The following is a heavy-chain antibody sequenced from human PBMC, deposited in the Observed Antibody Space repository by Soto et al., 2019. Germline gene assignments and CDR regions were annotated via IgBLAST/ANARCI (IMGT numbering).Heavy chain of an antibody. V-gene: IGHV1-24*01. CDR3: ARGVLSYDYGSGSYYNTPLDY. J-gene: IGHJ4*02. CDR2: FDPEDGET. Sequence: ASVKVSCKVSGYTLTELSMHWVRQAPGKGLEWMGGFDPEDGETIYAQKFQGRVTMTEDTSTDTAYMELSSLRSEDTAVYYCARGVLSYDYGSGSYYNTPLDYWGQGTLVTVSS. D-gene: IGHD3-10*01. CDR1: GYTLTELS.